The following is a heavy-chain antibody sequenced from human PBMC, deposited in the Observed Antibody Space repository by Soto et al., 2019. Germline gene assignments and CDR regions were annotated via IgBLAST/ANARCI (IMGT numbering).Heavy chain of an antibody. V-gene: IGHV1-69*01. Sequence: QVQLVQSGAEVKKPGSSVRVSCKASGGTFSSNAISWVRQAPGQGLEWMGAIIPTCGTANYAQNFQGRVTITADESTRTAYMELSSLRFEDTAVYYCARDAPSTPSVYWGQGTLVTVSS. CDR3: ARDAPSTPSVY. CDR1: GGTFSSNA. J-gene: IGHJ4*02. CDR2: IIPTCGTA.